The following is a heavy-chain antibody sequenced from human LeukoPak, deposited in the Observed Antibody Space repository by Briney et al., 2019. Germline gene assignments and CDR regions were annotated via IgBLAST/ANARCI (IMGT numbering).Heavy chain of an antibody. Sequence: GGSLRLSCTAAGFTFSSYSMNWVRQAPGKGLEWVSSISSSSSYIYYADSVKGRFTISRDNAKNSLYLQMNSLSAEDTAVYYCARDAGSHCSGGSCYRSNYYYYYMDVWGKGTTVTVSS. CDR2: ISSSSSYI. J-gene: IGHJ6*03. D-gene: IGHD2-15*01. CDR1: GFTFSSYS. V-gene: IGHV3-21*01. CDR3: ARDAGSHCSGGSCYRSNYYYYYMDV.